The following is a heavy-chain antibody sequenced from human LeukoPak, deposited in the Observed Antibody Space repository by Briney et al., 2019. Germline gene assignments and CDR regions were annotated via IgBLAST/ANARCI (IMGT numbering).Heavy chain of an antibody. Sequence: GGSLRLSCAASGFTFSSYWMSWVRQAPGKGLEWVANIKQDGSQKYYVDSVKGRFSISRDNAKNSLYLQMSNLRAEDTAVYFCARGGGLDVWGQGATVTVSS. CDR2: IKQDGSQK. V-gene: IGHV3-7*03. CDR1: GFTFSSYW. D-gene: IGHD3-16*01. CDR3: ARGGGLDV. J-gene: IGHJ6*02.